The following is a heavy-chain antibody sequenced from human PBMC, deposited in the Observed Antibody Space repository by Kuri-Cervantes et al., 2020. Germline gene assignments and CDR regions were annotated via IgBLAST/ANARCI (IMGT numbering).Heavy chain of an antibody. CDR1: GVTFSDYY. CDR2: INQDGSQT. D-gene: IGHD1-26*01. Sequence: GESLKISCAASGVTFSDYYMSWVRQAPGQGLERVANINQDGSQTYYLDSVKGRFTMSRDNARNSLYLQMNSLRAEDTAVYYCAREGASYSGSYFDYWGHGTLVTVSS. J-gene: IGHJ4*01. V-gene: IGHV3-7*04. CDR3: AREGASYSGSYFDY.